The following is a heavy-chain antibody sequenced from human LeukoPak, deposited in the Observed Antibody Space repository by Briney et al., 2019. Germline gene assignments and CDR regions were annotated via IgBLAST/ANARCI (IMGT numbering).Heavy chain of an antibody. CDR1: GFSFSSYS. CDR3: ARDRVRQWQFSDY. Sequence: GGSLRLSCAASGFSFSSYSMNWVRQAPGKGLEWVSSISSSSSYIYYADSVKGRFTISRDNAKNSLYLQMNSLRAEDTAVYYCARDRVRQWQFSDYWGQGTLVTVSP. CDR2: ISSSSSYI. D-gene: IGHD6-19*01. V-gene: IGHV3-21*01. J-gene: IGHJ4*02.